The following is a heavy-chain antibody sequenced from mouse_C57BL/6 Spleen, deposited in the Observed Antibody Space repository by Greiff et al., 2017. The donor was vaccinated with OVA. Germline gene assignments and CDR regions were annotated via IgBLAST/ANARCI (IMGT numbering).Heavy chain of an antibody. J-gene: IGHJ1*03. Sequence: QVQLQQPGAELVKPGASGPRSFNSSGYTFTSYWMQWVKQRPGQGLEWIGEIDPSDSYTNYNQKFKGKATLTVDTSSSTAYMQLSSLTSEDSAVYYCAFPFITTSEGYFDVWGTGTTVTVSS. CDR1: GYTFTSYW. CDR3: AFPFITTSEGYFDV. D-gene: IGHD1-1*01. CDR2: IDPSDSYT. V-gene: IGHV1-50*01.